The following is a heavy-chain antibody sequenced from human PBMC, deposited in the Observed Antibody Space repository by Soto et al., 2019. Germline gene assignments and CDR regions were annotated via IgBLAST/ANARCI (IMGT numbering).Heavy chain of an antibody. J-gene: IGHJ6*02. CDR3: ARDSEFGVVINYYYYYGMDV. Sequence: PVGSLRLSCAASGFTFSSYSMNWVRQAPGKGLEWVSSISSSSSYIYYADSVKGRFTISRDNAKNSLYLQMNSLRAEDTAVYYCARDSEFGVVINYYYYYGMDVWGQGTTVTVSS. D-gene: IGHD3-3*01. CDR1: GFTFSSYS. V-gene: IGHV3-21*01. CDR2: ISSSSSYI.